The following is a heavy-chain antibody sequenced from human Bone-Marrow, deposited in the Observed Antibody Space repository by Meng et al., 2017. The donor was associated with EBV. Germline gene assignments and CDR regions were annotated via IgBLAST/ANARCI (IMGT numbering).Heavy chain of an antibody. CDR2: ISSSGSTI. V-gene: IGHV3-11*01. J-gene: IGHJ4*02. CDR1: GFTFSDYY. D-gene: IGHD3-22*01. Sequence: QVQLVESGGGLVKPGGSLRLSWAASGFTFSDYYMRWIRQAPGKGLEWVSYISSSGSTIYYADSVKGRFTISRDNAKNSLYLQMNSLRAEDTAVYYCARINLPYYYDSSGYYFDYWGQGTLVTVSS. CDR3: ARINLPYYYDSSGYYFDY.